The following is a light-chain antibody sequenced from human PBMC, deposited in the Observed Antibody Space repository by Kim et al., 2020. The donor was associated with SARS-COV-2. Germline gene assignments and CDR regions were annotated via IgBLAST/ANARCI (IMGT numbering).Light chain of an antibody. V-gene: IGLV2-8*01. J-gene: IGLJ2*01. Sequence: GQSVTPSCTGTSSDVGGYNHVSWYQQHPGKVPKIMIYEVSKRRSGVTDRFSGSKSGNTASLTVSVLQADDEADYYCSSYAGRNNLIFGGGTQLTVL. CDR2: EVS. CDR3: SSYAGRNNLI. CDR1: SSDVGGYNH.